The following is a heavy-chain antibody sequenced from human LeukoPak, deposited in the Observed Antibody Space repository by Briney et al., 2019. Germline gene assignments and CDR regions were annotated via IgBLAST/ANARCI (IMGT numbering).Heavy chain of an antibody. V-gene: IGHV4-61*05. CDR1: GGSVSATNFY. Sequence: SETLSLTCTVSGGSVSATNFYWSWIRQPPGKGLEWIGYIYYSGSTKYNPSLKSRVTISVDKSKNQLSLKLTSLTAADTAVYYCARPAGSGYWYYFDLWGQGTLVTVSS. CDR2: IYYSGST. D-gene: IGHD5-18*01. J-gene: IGHJ4*02. CDR3: ARPAGSGYWYYFDL.